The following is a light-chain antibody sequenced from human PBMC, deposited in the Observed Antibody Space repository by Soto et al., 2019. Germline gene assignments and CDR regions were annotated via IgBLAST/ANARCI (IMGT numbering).Light chain of an antibody. Sequence: DIQMTQSPSSVSASVGDRVTITCRASQGISSCLAWYQQKLGKAPKLLISAASSLQSGVPSRFSVSGSGTDFTHTISSLQPEDFVTYDCQQANSFPLTFGHGTKVDIK. V-gene: IGKV1-12*01. CDR3: QQANSFPLT. CDR2: AAS. J-gene: IGKJ3*01. CDR1: QGISSC.